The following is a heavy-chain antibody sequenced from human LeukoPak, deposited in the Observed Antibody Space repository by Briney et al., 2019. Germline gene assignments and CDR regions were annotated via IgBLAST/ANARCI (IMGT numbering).Heavy chain of an antibody. Sequence: PSETLSFTCTVSGVSISSYYWSRIRQPPGKGLEWIGYIYYSGSTNYNPSLKSRVTISVDTSKNQFSLKLSSVTAADTAVYYCARSPDVDTAMVNAFDYWGQGTLVTVSS. J-gene: IGHJ4*02. CDR2: IYYSGST. D-gene: IGHD5-18*01. CDR1: GVSISSYY. CDR3: ARSPDVDTAMVNAFDY. V-gene: IGHV4-59*08.